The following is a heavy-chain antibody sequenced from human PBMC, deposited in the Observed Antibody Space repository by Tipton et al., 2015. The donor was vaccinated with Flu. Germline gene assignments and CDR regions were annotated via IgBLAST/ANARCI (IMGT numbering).Heavy chain of an antibody. CDR2: VYHSGTT. CDR3: ARHTGDSVRGVIDN. V-gene: IGHV4-38-2*02. D-gene: IGHD3-10*02. Sequence: TLSLTCTVSGYSISSDYYWGWIRQPPGKGLEWIGSVYHSGTTYYNPSLKSRVTISVDTSKNQFSLRLTSVTAADTAVFYCARHTGDSVRGVIDNWGQGALVTVSS. J-gene: IGHJ4*02. CDR1: GYSISSDYY.